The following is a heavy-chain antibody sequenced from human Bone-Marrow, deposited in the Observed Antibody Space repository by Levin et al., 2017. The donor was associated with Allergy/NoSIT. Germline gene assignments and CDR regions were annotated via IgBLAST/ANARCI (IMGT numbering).Heavy chain of an antibody. CDR2: IKSKTDGGTT. J-gene: IGHJ4*02. CDR1: GFTFSNAW. CDR3: TTGGAYCGGDCPMGYFDY. V-gene: IGHV3-15*01. D-gene: IGHD2-21*02. Sequence: GGSLRLSCAASGFTFSNAWMSWVRQAPGKGLEWVGRIKSKTDGGTTDYAAPVKGRFTISRDDSKNTLYLQMNSLKTEDTAVYYCTTGGAYCGGDCPMGYFDYWGQGTLVTVSS.